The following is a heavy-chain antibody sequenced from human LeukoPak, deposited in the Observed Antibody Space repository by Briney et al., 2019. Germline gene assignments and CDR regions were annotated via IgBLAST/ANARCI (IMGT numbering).Heavy chain of an antibody. D-gene: IGHD1-26*01. J-gene: IGHJ5*01. CDR3: ARVGRGAQTWGSYSIDS. Sequence: SETLFLTCTFSCGSISNYFRSWIRAPPGEGLEWIGYISYGGATLYNPSLRSRVTISIDTSKTPFSLNMNSVTAADTAVYYCARVGRGAQTWGSYSIDSWSQGTLVTVSS. V-gene: IGHV4-59*01. CDR2: ISYGGAT. CDR1: CGSISNYF.